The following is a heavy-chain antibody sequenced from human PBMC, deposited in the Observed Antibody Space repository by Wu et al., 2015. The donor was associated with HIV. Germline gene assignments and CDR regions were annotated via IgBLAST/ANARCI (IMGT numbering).Heavy chain of an antibody. V-gene: IGHV1-69*13. CDR3: ASPYCSGGSCYFGRSREQENFQH. D-gene: IGHD2-15*01. CDR1: GGTFSSYA. Sequence: QVQLVQSGAEVKKPGSSVKVSCKASGGTFSSYAISWVRQAPGQGLEWMGRIIPIFGTANYAQKFQGRVTITADESTSTAYMELSSLRSEDTAVYYCASPYCSGGSCYFGRSREQENFQHWGQGTLVTVSS. CDR2: IIPIFGTA. J-gene: IGHJ1*01.